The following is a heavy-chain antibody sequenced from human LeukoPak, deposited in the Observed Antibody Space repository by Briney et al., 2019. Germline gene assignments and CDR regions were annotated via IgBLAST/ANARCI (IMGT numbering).Heavy chain of an antibody. CDR2: IYYSGST. CDR1: GYSISSSNW. Sequence: PSDTLSLTCAVSGYSISSSNWWGWIRQPPGKGLEWIGYIYYSGSTSYNPSLMSRVTISVDTSKNQFSLKLSSVTAADTAVYYCARRGSDHPLQAFGIWGQGTMVTVSS. V-gene: IGHV4-28*01. CDR3: ARRGSDHPLQAFGI. D-gene: IGHD2-21*02. J-gene: IGHJ3*02.